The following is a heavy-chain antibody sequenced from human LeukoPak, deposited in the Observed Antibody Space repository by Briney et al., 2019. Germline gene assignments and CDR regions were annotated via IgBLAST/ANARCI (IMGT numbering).Heavy chain of an antibody. Sequence: GGSLRLSCAASGFTFSSYWMSWVRQAPGKGLDWVANIKQDGSEKYYVDSVKGRFTISRDNAKNSLYLQMNSLRAEDTAVYYCARVFNIKSSGTPFKYYFDYWGQGTLVTVSS. J-gene: IGHJ4*02. CDR1: GFTFSSYW. V-gene: IGHV3-7*01. CDR2: IKQDGSEK. D-gene: IGHD6-13*01. CDR3: ARVFNIKSSGTPFKYYFDY.